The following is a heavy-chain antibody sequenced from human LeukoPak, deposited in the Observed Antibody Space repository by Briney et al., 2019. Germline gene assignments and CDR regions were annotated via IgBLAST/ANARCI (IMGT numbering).Heavy chain of an antibody. CDR2: IIPIFGTA. CDR3: GYDSSGYYDY. J-gene: IGHJ4*02. V-gene: IGHV1-69*13. Sequence: GASVKVSCKASGGTFSSYAISWVRQAPGQGLEWMGGIIPIFGTANYAQKFQGRVTITADESTSTAYMELSSLRSEDTAVYYCGYDSSGYYDYWGQGTLVTVSS. D-gene: IGHD3-22*01. CDR1: GGTFSSYA.